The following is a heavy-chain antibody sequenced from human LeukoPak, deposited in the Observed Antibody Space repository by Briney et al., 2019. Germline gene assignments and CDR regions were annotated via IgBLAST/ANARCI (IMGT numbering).Heavy chain of an antibody. CDR1: GGSFSGYY. CDR3: ARGRSS. CDR2: INHSGST. V-gene: IGHV4-34*01. Sequence: PSETLSLTCAVYGGSFSGYYWSWIRQPPGEGLEWIGEINHSGSTNYNPSLKSRVTISVDTSKNQFSLKLSSVTAADTAVYYCARGRSSWGQGTLVTVSS. J-gene: IGHJ4*02.